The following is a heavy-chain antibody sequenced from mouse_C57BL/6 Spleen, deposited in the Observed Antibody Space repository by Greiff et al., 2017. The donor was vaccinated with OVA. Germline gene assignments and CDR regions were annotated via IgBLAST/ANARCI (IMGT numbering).Heavy chain of an antibody. CDR2: IDPSDSYT. CDR1: GYTFTSYW. Sequence: VQLQQPGAELVKPGASVKLSCKASGYTFTSYWMQWVKQRPGQGLEWIGEIDPSDSYTNYNQKFKGKATLTVDTSSSTAYMQLSSLTSEDSAVYYCARDGYHYAMDYWGQGTSVTVSS. V-gene: IGHV1-50*01. CDR3: ARDGYHYAMDY. J-gene: IGHJ4*01. D-gene: IGHD2-3*01.